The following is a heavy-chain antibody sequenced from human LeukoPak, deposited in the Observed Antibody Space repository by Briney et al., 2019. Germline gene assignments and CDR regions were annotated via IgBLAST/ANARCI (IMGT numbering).Heavy chain of an antibody. J-gene: IGHJ4*02. CDR3: AKDFAPQGSGYYTPDY. D-gene: IGHD3-22*01. CDR2: ISWDGGNS. V-gene: IGHV3-43D*03. CDR1: GFTFDDYA. Sequence: GGSLGLSCAASGFTFDDYAMHWVRQAPGKGLEWVSLISWDGGNSYYADSVKGRFTISRDNSKTSLYLQMSSLRAEDTALYYCAKDFAPQGSGYYTPDYWGQGTLVTVSS.